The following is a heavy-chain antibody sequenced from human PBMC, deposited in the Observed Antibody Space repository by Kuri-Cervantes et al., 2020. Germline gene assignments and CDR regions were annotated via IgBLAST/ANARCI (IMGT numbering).Heavy chain of an antibody. Sequence: ETLSLTCAASGFTFSSYAMSWVRQAPGKGLEWVSAISGSGGSTYYADSVKGRFTISRDNPKNTLYLQMNSLRAEDTAVYYCARGKRYNWNYGGNFDYWGQGTLVTVSS. CDR2: ISGSGGST. CDR3: ARGKRYNWNYGGNFDY. D-gene: IGHD1-7*01. J-gene: IGHJ4*02. CDR1: GFTFSSYA. V-gene: IGHV3-23*01.